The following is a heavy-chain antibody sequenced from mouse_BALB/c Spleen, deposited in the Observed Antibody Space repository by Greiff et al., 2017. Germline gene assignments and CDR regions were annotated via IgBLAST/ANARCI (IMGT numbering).Heavy chain of an antibody. Sequence: QVQLQQSGAELMKPGASVKISCKATGYTFSSYWIEWVKQRPGHGLEWIGEILPGSGSTNYNEKFKGKATFTADTSSNTAYMQLSSLTSEDSAVYYCASHYYGYGFAYWGQGTLVTVSA. J-gene: IGHJ3*01. D-gene: IGHD1-2*01. CDR1: GYTFSSYW. V-gene: IGHV1-9*01. CDR2: ILPGSGST. CDR3: ASHYYGYGFAY.